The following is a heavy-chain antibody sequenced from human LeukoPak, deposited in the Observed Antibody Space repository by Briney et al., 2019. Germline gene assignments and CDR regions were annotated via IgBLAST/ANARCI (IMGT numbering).Heavy chain of an antibody. CDR2: ISAYNGNT. J-gene: IGHJ4*02. CDR1: GYTFTSYG. D-gene: IGHD2-8*01. Sequence: ASVKVSCKASGYTFTSYGISWVRQAPGRGLEWMGWISAYNGNTNYAQKLQGRVTMTTDTSTSTAYMELRSLRSDDTAVYYCARAMQYRDYLYYWGQGTLVTVSS. V-gene: IGHV1-18*01. CDR3: ARAMQYRDYLYY.